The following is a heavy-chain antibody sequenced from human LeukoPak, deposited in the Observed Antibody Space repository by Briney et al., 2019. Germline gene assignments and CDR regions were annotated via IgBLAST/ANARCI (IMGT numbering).Heavy chain of an antibody. J-gene: IGHJ5*02. V-gene: IGHV4-59*08. CDR2: IYYSGST. CDR3: ARTSYSGTYYWFDP. D-gene: IGHD1-26*01. Sequence: SETLSLTCTVSGDSISSYCWSWIRQSPGKGLEWIGYIYYSGSTDYNPALKSRATISIDTSKTQFYLNLSSVTASDTAVYYCARTSYSGTYYWFDPWGQGTVVTVSS. CDR1: GDSISSYC.